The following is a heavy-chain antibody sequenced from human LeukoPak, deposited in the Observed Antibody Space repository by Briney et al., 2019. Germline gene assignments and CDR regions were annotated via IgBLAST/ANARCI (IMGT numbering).Heavy chain of an antibody. Sequence: GGSLRLSCAASGFTFSSYGMHWVRQAPGKGLEWVAVISYDGSNKYYADSVKGRFTISRDNSKNTLYLQMSSLRAEDTAVYYCAKVTLRYFDWLLSPIDYWGQGTLVTVSS. D-gene: IGHD3-9*01. CDR3: AKVTLRYFDWLLSPIDY. CDR2: ISYDGSNK. CDR1: GFTFSSYG. V-gene: IGHV3-30*18. J-gene: IGHJ4*02.